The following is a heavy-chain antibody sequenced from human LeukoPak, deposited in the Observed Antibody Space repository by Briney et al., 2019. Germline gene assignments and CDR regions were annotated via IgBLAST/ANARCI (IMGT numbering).Heavy chain of an antibody. Sequence: GGSLRLSCAASGFTFSSYGMHWVRQAPGKGLEWVAFISYDERNKIYADSVKGRFTISRDNSKNTLYLQMNSLRAEDTAVYYCARAPLWGSVGASYFDYWGQGTLVTVSS. CDR1: GFTFSSYG. D-gene: IGHD1-26*01. CDR3: ARAPLWGSVGASYFDY. CDR2: ISYDERNK. V-gene: IGHV3-30*19. J-gene: IGHJ4*02.